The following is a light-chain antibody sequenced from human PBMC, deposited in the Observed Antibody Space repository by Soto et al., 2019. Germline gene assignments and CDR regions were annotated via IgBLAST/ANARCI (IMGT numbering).Light chain of an antibody. Sequence: DIQMTQSPSTLSASVGDRLPIPSRASQSISSWVAWHQKKPRKAPKLLIYTASSLKSGVPSRCGGRGAGTEFTLTISSLQPDDFATYYCQQYNSYSPTFGQGTKVDIK. CDR3: QQYNSYSPT. V-gene: IGKV1-5*03. J-gene: IGKJ1*01. CDR1: QSISSW. CDR2: TAS.